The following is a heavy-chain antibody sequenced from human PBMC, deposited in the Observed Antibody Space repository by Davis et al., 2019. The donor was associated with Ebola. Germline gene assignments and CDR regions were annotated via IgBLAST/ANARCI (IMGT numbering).Heavy chain of an antibody. CDR1: GYNFTTYG. V-gene: IGHV1-18*01. CDR3: ARARGRWDVGGYLLGH. D-gene: IGHD1-26*01. Sequence: ASVKVSCKASGYNFTTYGFSWVRQAPGQGLEWMGWVSADNDDRKYAENFQGRVTMTTDSSTSTAYMELRGLTYDDTAVYFCARARGRWDVGGYLLGHWGQGTLVTVSS. CDR2: VSADNDDR. J-gene: IGHJ4*02.